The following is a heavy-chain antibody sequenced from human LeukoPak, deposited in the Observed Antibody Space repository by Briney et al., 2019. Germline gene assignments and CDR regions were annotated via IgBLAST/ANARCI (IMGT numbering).Heavy chain of an antibody. V-gene: IGHV4-39*07. Sequence: SETLSLTCTVSGGSISSSSYYWGWIRQPPGKGLEWIGEINHSGSTNYNPSLKSRVTISVDTSKNQFSLKLSSVTAADTAVYYCAGSRGWYGYWGQGTLVTVSS. D-gene: IGHD6-19*01. CDR2: INHSGST. CDR1: GGSISSSSYY. J-gene: IGHJ4*02. CDR3: AGSRGWYGY.